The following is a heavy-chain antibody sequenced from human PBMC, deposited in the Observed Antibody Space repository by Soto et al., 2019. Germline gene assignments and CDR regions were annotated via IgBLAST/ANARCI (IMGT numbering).Heavy chain of an antibody. CDR2: IFSNDEK. V-gene: IGHV2-26*01. CDR1: GFSLSNARMG. CDR3: ARIPSRGFGVVISWFDP. Sequence: QVTLKESGPVLVKPTETLTLTCTVSGFSLSNARMGVSWIRQPPGKALEWLAHIFSNDEKSYSTSLKSRLTISKDTTKSQVVLTMTNIDPVDTATYYCARIPSRGFGVVISWFDPWGQGTLVTVSS. D-gene: IGHD3-3*01. J-gene: IGHJ5*02.